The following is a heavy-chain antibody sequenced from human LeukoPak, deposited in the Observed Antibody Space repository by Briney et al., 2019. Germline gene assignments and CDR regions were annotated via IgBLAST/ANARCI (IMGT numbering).Heavy chain of an antibody. V-gene: IGHV3-48*01. J-gene: IGHJ6*03. CDR2: ISSSSSTI. D-gene: IGHD6-19*01. CDR3: ARETTISGGIAVAGPQAYIYYMDV. Sequence: GGSLRLSCAASGFTFSSYSMNWVRQAPGKGLEWVSYISSSSSTIYYADSVKGRFTISRDNAKNSLYLQMNSLRAKDTAVYYCARETTISGGIAVAGPQAYIYYMDVWGKGTTVTISS. CDR1: GFTFSSYS.